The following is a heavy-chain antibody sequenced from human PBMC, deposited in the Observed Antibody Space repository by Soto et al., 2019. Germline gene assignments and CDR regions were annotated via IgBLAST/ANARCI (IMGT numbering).Heavy chain of an antibody. CDR3: ARGYIGRSNHRSYWYFDL. Sequence: PGGSLRLSCAASGFTFSSYDMHWVRQATGKGLEWVSAIGTAGDTYYPGSVKGRFTTSRENAKNSLYLQMNSLRAGDTAVYYCARGYIGRSNHRSYWYFDLWGRGTLVTVSS. V-gene: IGHV3-13*01. CDR1: GFTFSSYD. D-gene: IGHD2-2*01. J-gene: IGHJ2*01. CDR2: IGTAGDT.